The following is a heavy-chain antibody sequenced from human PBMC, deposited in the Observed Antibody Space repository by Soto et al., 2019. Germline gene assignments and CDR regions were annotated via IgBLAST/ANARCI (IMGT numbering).Heavy chain of an antibody. D-gene: IGHD5-12*01. CDR1: GYTFTGYY. Sequence: ASVKVSCKASGYTFTGYYMHWVRQAPGQGLEWMGWISTYNGDTNYAQTFQGRVTMTPDTSTSTAYMELRSLRSDDTAVYYCAREGVAPYYYYGMDVWGQGTPVTVSS. J-gene: IGHJ6*02. CDR3: AREGVAPYYYYGMDV. V-gene: IGHV1-18*04. CDR2: ISTYNGDT.